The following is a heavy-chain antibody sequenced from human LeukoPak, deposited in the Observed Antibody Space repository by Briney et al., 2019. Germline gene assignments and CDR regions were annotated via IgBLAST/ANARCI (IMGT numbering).Heavy chain of an antibody. Sequence: SETLSLTCTVSGGSISGYYWNWIRQSPEKGLEWIGYIYHSGTINYNPSLKSRVTISIDTSKNQFSLKLSSVTAADTAVYYCARHQWVPAFDIWGQGTMVTVSS. CDR3: ARHQWVPAFDI. CDR2: IYHSGTI. CDR1: GGSISGYY. J-gene: IGHJ3*02. V-gene: IGHV4-59*08. D-gene: IGHD1-26*01.